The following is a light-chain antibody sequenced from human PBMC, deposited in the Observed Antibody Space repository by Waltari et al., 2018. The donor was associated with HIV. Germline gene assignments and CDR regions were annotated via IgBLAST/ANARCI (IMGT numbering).Light chain of an antibody. Sequence: QSVLTQPSSASGTPGQTVTIFCSGSSSNVGANIVNWYQQLPGTAPKLLIYNNDQRPSGVPARFSGSKSGTSASLAVSGLQPEDEADYYCATWDDNLNGLLFGGRTKLTVL. CDR2: NND. V-gene: IGLV1-44*01. CDR1: SSNVGANI. CDR3: ATWDDNLNGLL. J-gene: IGLJ2*01.